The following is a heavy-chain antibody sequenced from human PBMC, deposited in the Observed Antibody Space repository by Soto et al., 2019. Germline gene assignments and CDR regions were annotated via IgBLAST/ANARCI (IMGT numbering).Heavy chain of an antibody. D-gene: IGHD2-2*01. V-gene: IGHV4-34*01. Sequence: SETLSLTCAVYGGSFSGYYWSWIRQPPGKGLEWIGEINHSGSTNYNPSLKSRVTISVDTSKNQFSLKLSSVTAADTAVYYCARRAEDIVVVPAARWFDPWGQGTLVTVS. J-gene: IGHJ5*02. CDR1: GGSFSGYY. CDR3: ARRAEDIVVVPAARWFDP. CDR2: INHSGST.